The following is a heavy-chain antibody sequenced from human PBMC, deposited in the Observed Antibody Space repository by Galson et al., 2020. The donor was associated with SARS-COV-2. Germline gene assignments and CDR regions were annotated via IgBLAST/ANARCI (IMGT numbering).Heavy chain of an antibody. CDR2: ISYDGSNK. CDR3: ARSYSGSYYSWFDP. D-gene: IGHD1-26*01. J-gene: IGHJ5*02. V-gene: IGHV3-30-3*01. Sequence: TGGSLRLSCAASGFTFSSYAMHWVRQAPGKGLEWVAVISYDGSNKYYADSVKGRFTISRDNSKNTLYLQMNSLRAEDTAVYYCARSYSGSYYSWFDPWGQGTLVTVSS. CDR1: GFTFSSYA.